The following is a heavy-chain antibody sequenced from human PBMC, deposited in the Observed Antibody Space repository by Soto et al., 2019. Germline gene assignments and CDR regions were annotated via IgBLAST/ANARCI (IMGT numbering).Heavy chain of an antibody. CDR2: INPNSGGT. D-gene: IGHD2-2*03. V-gene: IGHV1-2*04. CDR3: ARGLDIVVVPAALDAFDI. Sequence: ASVKVSCKSSGYTFTGYYMHCVRQAPGQGLEWMGWINPNSGGTNYAQKFQGWVTMTRDTSISTAYMELSRLRSDDTAVYYCARGLDIVVVPAALDAFDIWGQGTMVTVSS. CDR1: GYTFTGYY. J-gene: IGHJ3*02.